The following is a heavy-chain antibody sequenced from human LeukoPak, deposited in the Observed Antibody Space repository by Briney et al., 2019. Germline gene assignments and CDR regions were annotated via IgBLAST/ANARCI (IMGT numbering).Heavy chain of an antibody. Sequence: PGGALRLSCAASGFTFGSYEMNWVREAPGTGLEWVSYIGTIISTTNYADSAKSRFTVSRDDAKNSPYMQMSSQRAEDTAVYYCARNVCDLRGQWLVPGFDYWGQGTLVTVSS. CDR1: GFTFGSYE. CDR2: IGTIISTT. CDR3: ARNVCDLRGQWLVPGFDY. D-gene: IGHD6-19*01. V-gene: IGHV3-48*03. J-gene: IGHJ4*02.